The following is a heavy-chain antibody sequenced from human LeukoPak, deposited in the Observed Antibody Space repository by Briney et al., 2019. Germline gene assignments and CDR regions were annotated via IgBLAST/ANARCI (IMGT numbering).Heavy chain of an antibody. CDR3: ARGTNYYDSSGYYFDY. D-gene: IGHD3-22*01. V-gene: IGHV3-33*01. CDR2: IWYDGSNK. J-gene: IGHJ4*02. Sequence: GRSLRLSCAASGFTFSGYGMHWVRQAPGKGLEWVAVIWYDGSNKYYADSVKGRFTISRDNSKNTLYLQMNSLRAEDTAVYYCARGTNYYDSSGYYFDYWGQGTLVTVSS. CDR1: GFTFSGYG.